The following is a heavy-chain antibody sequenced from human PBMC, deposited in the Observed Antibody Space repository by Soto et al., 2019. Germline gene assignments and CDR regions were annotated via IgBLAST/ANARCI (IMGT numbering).Heavy chain of an antibody. CDR1: GYTFTAFA. Sequence: QVHLVQSGAEVKKPGASVKVSCKTSGYTFTAFAVHWVRQASGQRLEWMGWINVGNGDTKSSQNLQGRVTITRDTSARTVYMELSSLRSEDTAVYYCVRVGGRGWTLDFWGQGTLVTVSS. CDR2: INVGNGDT. D-gene: IGHD6-19*01. V-gene: IGHV1-3*01. CDR3: VRVGGRGWTLDF. J-gene: IGHJ4*02.